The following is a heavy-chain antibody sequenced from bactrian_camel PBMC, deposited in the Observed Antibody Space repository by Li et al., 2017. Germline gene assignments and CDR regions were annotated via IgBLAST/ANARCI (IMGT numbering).Heavy chain of an antibody. CDR1: TPEFTPNY. CDR3: AAAYTCTFKEGHVQY. Sequence: HVQLVESGGGTVQAGESMRLSCVVSTPEFTPNYKGWFRQPPGSEREGVAAIDSHGLTTYTDSVKGRFTITKANAENTLYLHINSLDTEDSGTYYCAAAYTCTFKEGHVQYWGQGTQVTVS. CDR2: IDSHGLT. J-gene: IGHJ4*01. V-gene: IGHV3S57*01.